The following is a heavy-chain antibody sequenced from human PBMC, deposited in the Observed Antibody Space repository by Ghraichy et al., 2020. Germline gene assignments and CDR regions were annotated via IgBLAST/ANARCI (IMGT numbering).Heavy chain of an antibody. J-gene: IGHJ3*02. Sequence: SETLSLTCTVSGGSISSSSYYWGWIRQPPGKGLEWFGSIYYSGSTYYNPSLKSRVTISVDTSKNQFSLKLSSVTAADTAVYYCAKSPRGNSSGYYYVRLDAFDIWGQGTMVTVYS. CDR3: AKSPRGNSSGYYYVRLDAFDI. V-gene: IGHV4-39*01. CDR1: GGSISSSSYY. D-gene: IGHD3-22*01. CDR2: IYYSGST.